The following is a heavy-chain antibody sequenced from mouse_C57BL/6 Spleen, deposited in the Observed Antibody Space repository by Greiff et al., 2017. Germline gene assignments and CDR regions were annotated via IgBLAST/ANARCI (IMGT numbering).Heavy chain of an antibody. CDR2: IYPSDSDT. J-gene: IGHJ1*03. CDR3: ARREFITTVVGYFDV. D-gene: IGHD1-1*01. Sequence: QVQLQQPGAELVRPGSSVKLSCKASGYTFTSYWMDWVKQRPGQGLEWIGNIYPSDSDTHYNQKFKDKATLTVDKSSSTAYMQLSSLASEDSTVYNGARREFITTVVGYFDVWGTGTTVTVSS. V-gene: IGHV1-61*01. CDR1: GYTFTSYW.